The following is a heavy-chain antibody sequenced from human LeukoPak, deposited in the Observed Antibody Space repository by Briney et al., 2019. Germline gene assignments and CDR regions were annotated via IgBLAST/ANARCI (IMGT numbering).Heavy chain of an antibody. D-gene: IGHD1-20*01. Sequence: PSETLSLTCTVSGVSISTYYWSWIRQPPGKGLEWIGYIYYSGNTNYNPSLKSRVTMSVDTSKNQFSLKLSSVTAADTAVYYCAKDRITGTPYYFDYWGQGTLVTVSS. J-gene: IGHJ4*02. CDR2: IYYSGNT. CDR1: GVSISTYY. V-gene: IGHV4-59*12. CDR3: AKDRITGTPYYFDY.